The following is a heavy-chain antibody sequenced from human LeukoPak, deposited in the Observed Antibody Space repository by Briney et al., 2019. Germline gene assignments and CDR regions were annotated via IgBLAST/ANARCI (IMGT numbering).Heavy chain of an antibody. Sequence: GRSLRLSCAASGFTFSSYGMHWVRQAPGKGLEWVAVTSYDGSNKYYADSVKGRFTISRDNSKNTLYLQMNSLRAEDTAVYYCAKANFFYGDSTYYFDYWGQGTLVTVSS. D-gene: IGHD4-17*01. CDR1: GFTFSSYG. V-gene: IGHV3-30*18. CDR3: AKANFFYGDSTYYFDY. CDR2: TSYDGSNK. J-gene: IGHJ4*02.